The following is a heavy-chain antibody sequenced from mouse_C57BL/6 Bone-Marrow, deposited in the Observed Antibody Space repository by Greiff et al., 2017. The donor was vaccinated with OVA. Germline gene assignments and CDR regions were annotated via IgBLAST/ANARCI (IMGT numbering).Heavy chain of an antibody. D-gene: IGHD1-1*01. CDR1: GYAFSSSW. CDR2: IYPGDGDT. Sequence: QVQLKESGPELVKPGASVKISCKASGYAFSSSWMNWVKQRPGKGLEWIGRIYPGDGDTNYNGKFKGKATLTADKSSSTAYMQLSSLTSEDSAVYFCTRIGGGSYWYFDFWVTGTTVTVSS. J-gene: IGHJ1*03. V-gene: IGHV1-82*01. CDR3: TRIGGGSYWYFDF.